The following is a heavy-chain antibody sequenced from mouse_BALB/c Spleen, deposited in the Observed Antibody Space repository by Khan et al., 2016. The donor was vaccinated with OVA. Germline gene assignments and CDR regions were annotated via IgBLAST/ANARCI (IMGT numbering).Heavy chain of an antibody. CDR1: GYAFTDYL. V-gene: IGHV1-54*01. Sequence: QVQLQQSGAELVRPGTSVKVSCKVSGYAFTDYLIEWLKQRPGQGLEWIGVINPGSGDINYNEKFKDKATLTADKSSSTAYMQLTSLTSEDAAVYFCSRSGYGFGAYWGPGTMVTVSA. J-gene: IGHJ3*01. CDR2: INPGSGDI. D-gene: IGHD3-2*02. CDR3: SRSGYGFGAY.